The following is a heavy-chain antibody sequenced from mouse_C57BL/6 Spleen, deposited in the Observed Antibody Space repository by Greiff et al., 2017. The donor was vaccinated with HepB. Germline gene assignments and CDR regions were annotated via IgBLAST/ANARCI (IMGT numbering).Heavy chain of an antibody. J-gene: IGHJ2*01. V-gene: IGHV1-69*01. D-gene: IGHD1-1*01. Sequence: VQLQQPGAELVKPGASVKLSCKASGYTFTSYWMHWVKQRPGQGLEWIGEIDPSDSYTNYNQKFKGKSTLTVDKSSSTAYMQLSSLTSEDSAVYYGARGYYSSGVDYWGQGTTLTVSS. CDR2: IDPSDSYT. CDR1: GYTFTSYW. CDR3: ARGYYSSGVDY.